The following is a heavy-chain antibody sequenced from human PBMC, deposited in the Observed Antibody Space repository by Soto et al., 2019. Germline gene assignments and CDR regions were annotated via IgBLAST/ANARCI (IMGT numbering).Heavy chain of an antibody. V-gene: IGHV1-18*01. CDR3: AMVDNYVTPSPQDV. CDR2: IRPYSGNT. D-gene: IGHD3-16*01. J-gene: IGHJ6*02. Sequence: QVQLVQTGDEVRKPGSSVKVSCKASGYIFVHYGIAWVRPAPGQGLEWMGWIRPYSGNTHYASKVQGKLTMTTDTSRSTAYIDLGSLRYEDTAVYYCAMVDNYVTPSPQDVWGQGTTVTVSS. CDR1: GYIFVHYG.